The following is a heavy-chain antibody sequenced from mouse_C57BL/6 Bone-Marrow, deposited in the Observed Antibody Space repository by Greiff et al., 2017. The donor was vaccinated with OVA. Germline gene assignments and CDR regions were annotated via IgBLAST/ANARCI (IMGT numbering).Heavy chain of an antibody. CDR3: ARYPLYYDYDGDWYFDV. V-gene: IGHV1-50*01. J-gene: IGHJ1*03. D-gene: IGHD2-4*01. Sequence: QVQLQQSGAELVKPGASVKLSCKASGYTFTSYWMQWVKQRPGQGLEWIGEIDPSDSYTNYNQKFKGKATLTVDTSSSTAYMQLSSLTSEDSAVYYCARYPLYYDYDGDWYFDVWGTGTTVTVSS. CDR2: IDPSDSYT. CDR1: GYTFTSYW.